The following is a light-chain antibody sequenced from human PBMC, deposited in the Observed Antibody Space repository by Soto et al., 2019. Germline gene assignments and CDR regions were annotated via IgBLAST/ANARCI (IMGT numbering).Light chain of an antibody. V-gene: IGKV4-1*01. CDR2: WAS. CDR3: QQYYSTPLT. CDR1: QSVLYSSNNKNY. Sequence: DIVMTQSPDSLAVSLGERATINCKSSQSVLYSSNNKNYLAWYQQKPGQPPKLLIYWASTRESGVPDRFSGSGSGTDVTLTISSLQAEDVSVYYCQQYYSTPLTFGPGTKGDI. J-gene: IGKJ3*01.